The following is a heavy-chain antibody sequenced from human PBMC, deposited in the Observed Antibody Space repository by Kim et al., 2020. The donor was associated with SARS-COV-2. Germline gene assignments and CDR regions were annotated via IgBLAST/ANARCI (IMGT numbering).Heavy chain of an antibody. CDR1: GFTFSSHW. Sequence: GGSLRLSCAASGFTFSSHWMSWVRQAPGKGLEFVANINPDGSLIYHVDSVKGRFTISRDNVKNSLYLQMNSLRAEDTAVYYCARGPQPWGRGTLVTVSS. CDR3: ARGPQP. CDR2: INPDGSLI. V-gene: IGHV3-7*03. J-gene: IGHJ5*02.